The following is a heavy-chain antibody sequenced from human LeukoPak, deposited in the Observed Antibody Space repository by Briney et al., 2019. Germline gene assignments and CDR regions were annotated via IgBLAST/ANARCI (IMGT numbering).Heavy chain of an antibody. D-gene: IGHD1-26*01. V-gene: IGHV3-23*01. J-gene: IGHJ6*03. CDR1: GFTYTTYA. CDR2: ISNSDVST. Sequence: PGGSLRLSCAASGFTYTTYAMSWVRQAPGKGLEWVSAISNSDVSTYYADSVKGRLTISRDNSKNTLYLQMNSLRAEDTAVYYCAKPFIVGATGYYYYYMDVWGKGTTVTVSS. CDR3: AKPFIVGATGYYYYYMDV.